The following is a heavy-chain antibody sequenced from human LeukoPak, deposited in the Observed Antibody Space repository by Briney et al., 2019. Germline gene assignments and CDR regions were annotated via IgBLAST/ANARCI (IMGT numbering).Heavy chain of an antibody. J-gene: IGHJ4*02. CDR1: GXSMNNYY. V-gene: IGHV4-59*01. CDR3: ARAYYYDRSGFAT. D-gene: IGHD3-22*01. Sequence: SETLSLTCTVSGXSMNNYYWSWIRQPPGKGLEFIGYVFYNGVTNYNPSLKSRVTISVDTSKNQFSLKLSSVTAADTAVYYCARAYYYDRSGFATWGQGTLVTVSS. CDR2: VFYNGVT.